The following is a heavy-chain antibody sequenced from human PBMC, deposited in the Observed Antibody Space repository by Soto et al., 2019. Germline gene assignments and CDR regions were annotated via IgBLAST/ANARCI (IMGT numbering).Heavy chain of an antibody. CDR1: GLTFSSYG. CDR2: SHDGTNL. CDR3: ARDIDVAAGSGKRDYSYYGMDV. J-gene: IGHJ6*02. D-gene: IGHD6-25*01. Sequence: QVQLVESGGGVVQPGRSLRLSCAASGLTFSSYGMHWVRQAPGKGLEWLASHDGTNLDYADSAKGRFTISRDNSKNTLYLQMNSLRAEDTAVYYCARDIDVAAGSGKRDYSYYGMDVWGQGTTVTVSS. V-gene: IGHV3-30*03.